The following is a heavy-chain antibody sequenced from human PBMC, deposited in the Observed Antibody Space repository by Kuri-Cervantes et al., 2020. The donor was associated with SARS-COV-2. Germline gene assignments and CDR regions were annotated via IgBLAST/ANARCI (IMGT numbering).Heavy chain of an antibody. D-gene: IGHD6-6*01. CDR2: IYYSGST. V-gene: IGHV4-31*03. J-gene: IGHJ4*02. Sequence: SETLSLTCTVSGGSISSGGYYWSWIRQHLGKGLEWIGYIYYSGSTYYNPSLKSRLTISVDTSKNQFSLKLSSVTAADTAVYYCARGAKHWYSSSPGVYHFDYWGQGTLVTVSS. CDR3: ARGAKHWYSSSPGVYHFDY. CDR1: GGSISSGGYY.